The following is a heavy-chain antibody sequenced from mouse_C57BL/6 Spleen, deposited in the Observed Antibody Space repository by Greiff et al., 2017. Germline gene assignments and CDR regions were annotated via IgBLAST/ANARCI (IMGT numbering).Heavy chain of an antibody. Sequence: VKLMESGAELVRPGASVTLSCKASGYTFTDYEMHWVKQTPVHGLEWIGAIDPETGGTAYNQKFKGKAILTADKSSSTAYMELRSLTSEDSAVYYCTRWDYGSRPYYFDYWGQGTTLTVSS. CDR3: TRWDYGSRPYYFDY. CDR2: IDPETGGT. CDR1: GYTFTDYE. D-gene: IGHD1-1*01. V-gene: IGHV1-15*01. J-gene: IGHJ2*01.